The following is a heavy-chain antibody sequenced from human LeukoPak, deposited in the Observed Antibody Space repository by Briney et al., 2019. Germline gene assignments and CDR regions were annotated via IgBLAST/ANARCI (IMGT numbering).Heavy chain of an antibody. Sequence: GGSLRLSCAASGFTFSSYEMNWVRQAPGKGLEWVSYISSSGSTIYYADSVKGRFTISRDNAKNSLYLQMNSLRAEDTAVYYCARADCSGGSCPIDYWGQGTLVTVS. CDR3: ARADCSGGSCPIDY. CDR1: GFTFSSYE. D-gene: IGHD2-15*01. J-gene: IGHJ4*02. V-gene: IGHV3-48*03. CDR2: ISSSGSTI.